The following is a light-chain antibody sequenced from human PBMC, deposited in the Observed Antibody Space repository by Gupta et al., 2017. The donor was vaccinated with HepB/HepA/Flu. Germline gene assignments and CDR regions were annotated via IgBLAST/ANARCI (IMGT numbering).Light chain of an antibody. CDR2: ENN. CDR3: GTWDSSLSVVL. CDR1: SSNIGSNY. V-gene: IGLV1-51*02. J-gene: IGLJ2*01. Sequence: QSVLTQPPSLSAAPGQKVTISCSGSSSNIGSNYVSWYQQLPGTAPILLIFENNQRPSGSTDRCSGSTSDTSATLDTTGLQTGDEADYYCGTWDSSLSVVLFGGGTRLTVL.